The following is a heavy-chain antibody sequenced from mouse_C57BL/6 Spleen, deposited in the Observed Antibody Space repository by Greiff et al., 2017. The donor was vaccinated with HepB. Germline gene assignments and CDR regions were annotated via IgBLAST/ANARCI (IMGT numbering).Heavy chain of an antibody. D-gene: IGHD2-1*01. CDR3: ARIYYGNYKNYAMDY. J-gene: IGHJ4*01. V-gene: IGHV1-42*01. CDR1: GSSFPGYS. CDR2: INPSTGGT. Sequence: PLPPSVPALVPPGASVQLSCTASGSSFPGYSLTLVHPSPEKSLEWIGEINPSTGGTTYNQKFKAKATLTVDKSSSTAYMQLKSLTSEDSAVYYCARIYYGNYKNYAMDYWGQGTSVTVSS.